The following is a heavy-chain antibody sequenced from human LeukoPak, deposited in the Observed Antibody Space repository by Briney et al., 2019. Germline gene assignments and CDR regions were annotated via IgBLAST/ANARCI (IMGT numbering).Heavy chain of an antibody. J-gene: IGHJ4*02. V-gene: IGHV3-11*01. CDR1: GFTFSDYY. CDR3: AREHLATDYDY. D-gene: IGHD5-12*01. CDR2: ISSSGSTI. Sequence: GGSLRLSCAASGFTFSDYYMGWIRQAPGKGLEWVSYISSSGSTIYYADSVKGRFTISRDNAKNSLYLQMNSLRAEDTAVYYCAREHLATDYDYWGQGTLVTVSS.